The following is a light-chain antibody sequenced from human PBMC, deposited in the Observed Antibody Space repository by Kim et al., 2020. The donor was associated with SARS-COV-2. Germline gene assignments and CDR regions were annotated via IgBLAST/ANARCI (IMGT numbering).Light chain of an antibody. V-gene: IGLV2-14*03. CDR3: NSYTSSTTPV. CDR1: SSDVGGYNY. Sequence: QSALTQPASASGSPGQSISISCTGTSSDVGGYNYVSWYQQHPGKAPKLMIYDVSSRPSGVSNRFSGSKSGNTASLTSSGLQAEDEADYYCNSYTSSTTPVFGGGTQLNVL. J-gene: IGLJ2*01. CDR2: DVS.